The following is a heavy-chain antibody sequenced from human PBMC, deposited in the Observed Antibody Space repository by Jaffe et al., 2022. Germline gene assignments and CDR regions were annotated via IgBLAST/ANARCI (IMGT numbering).Heavy chain of an antibody. CDR1: GFTFGDYA. D-gene: IGHD3-22*01. CDR2: IRSKAYGGTT. CDR3: TGYYYDSSGYYEPFDY. Sequence: EVQLVESGGGLVQPGRSLRLSCTASGFTFGDYAMSWVRQAPGKGLEWVGFIRSKAYGGTTEYAASVKGRFTISRDDSKSIAYLQMNSLKTEDTAVYYCTGYYYDSSGYYEPFDYWGQGTLVTVSS. V-gene: IGHV3-49*04. J-gene: IGHJ4*02.